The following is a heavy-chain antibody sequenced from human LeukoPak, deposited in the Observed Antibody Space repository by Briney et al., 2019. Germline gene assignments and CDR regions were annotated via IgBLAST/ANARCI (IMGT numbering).Heavy chain of an antibody. CDR3: ARSLSDAFDI. CDR1: GGSISSYD. J-gene: IGHJ3*02. V-gene: IGHV4-59*01. Sequence: SETLSLTCTVSGGSISSYDWSWIRQPPGKGLEWIGYIYYSGSTNYNPSLKSRVTISVDTSKNQFSLTLSSVTAADTAVYYCARSLSDAFDIWGQGTMVTVSS. CDR2: IYYSGST.